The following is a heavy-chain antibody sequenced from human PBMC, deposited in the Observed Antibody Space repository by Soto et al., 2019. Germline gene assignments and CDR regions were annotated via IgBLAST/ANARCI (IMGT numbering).Heavy chain of an antibody. CDR1: GGTIGSGGYC. D-gene: IGHD5-18*01. V-gene: IGHV4-31*03. Sequence: SQPKPHTCTGSGGTIGSGGYCWIWTNQTPGKGLEWIGYIYYSGSTYYNPSLKSRVTISVDTSKNQFSLKLSSVTAADTAGYYCARYKAMVSNWFDPWGQAILVTGS. CDR2: IYYSGST. J-gene: IGHJ5*02. CDR3: ARYKAMVSNWFDP.